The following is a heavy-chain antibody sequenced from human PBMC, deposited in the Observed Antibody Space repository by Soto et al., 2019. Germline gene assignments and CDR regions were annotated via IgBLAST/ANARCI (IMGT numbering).Heavy chain of an antibody. CDR2: IYWDDDK. CDR1: GFSLSTSGVG. V-gene: IGHV2-5*02. J-gene: IGHJ4*02. Sequence: QITLKESGPTLVKPTQTLTLTCTFSGFSLSTSGVGVGWIRQPPGKALEWLALIYWDDDKRYSPSLKSRLTITKDTSKHPVVLTMTNMDPVDTATYYCAHRRSYGSGSYFDYWGQGTLVTVSS. D-gene: IGHD3-10*01. CDR3: AHRRSYGSGSYFDY.